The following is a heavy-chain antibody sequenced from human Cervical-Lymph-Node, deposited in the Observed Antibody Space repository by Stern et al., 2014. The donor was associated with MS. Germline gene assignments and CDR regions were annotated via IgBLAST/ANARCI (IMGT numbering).Heavy chain of an antibody. J-gene: IGHJ4*02. V-gene: IGHV3-33*01. CDR3: ARDSPQLGRYCTNGACSAPDY. D-gene: IGHD2-8*01. CDR1: GFTFSSYG. CDR2: IWYDGSNT. Sequence: QVQLEESGGGVVQPGRSLRLSCAASGFTFSSYGMHWVRQAPGRGLEWVAVIWYDGSNTYYGDSGKGRFTISRDNSKNMLFLQMNSLRDEDTAVYYCARDSPQLGRYCTNGACSAPDYWGQGTLVTVSS.